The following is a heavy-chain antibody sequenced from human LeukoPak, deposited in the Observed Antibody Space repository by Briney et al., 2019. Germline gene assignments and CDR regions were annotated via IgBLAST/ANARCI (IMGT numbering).Heavy chain of an antibody. D-gene: IGHD4-17*01. J-gene: IGHJ4*02. Sequence: GGSLRLSCAASGFTFGDYYMSWIRQAPGKGLEWVSYISSSGSTIYYADSVKGRFTISRDNAKNSLYLQMNSLRAEDTAVYYCARVAATVTWVDYWGQGTLVTVSS. V-gene: IGHV3-11*01. CDR3: ARVAATVTWVDY. CDR1: GFTFGDYY. CDR2: ISSSGSTI.